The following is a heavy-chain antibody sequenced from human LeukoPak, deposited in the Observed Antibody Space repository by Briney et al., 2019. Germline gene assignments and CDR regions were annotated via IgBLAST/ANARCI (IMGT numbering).Heavy chain of an antibody. CDR1: GFTFFTYG. CDR2: ITSSSSHI. CDR3: ARVRLVTDY. Sequence: PGGSLRLSCAASGFTFFTYGMNWVRQAPGKGLEWVSSITSSSSHIYYADSVKGRFTISRDNAKNSLYLQMNSLRAEDTAVYYCARVRLVTDYWGQGTLVTVSS. D-gene: IGHD3-9*01. V-gene: IGHV3-21*01. J-gene: IGHJ4*02.